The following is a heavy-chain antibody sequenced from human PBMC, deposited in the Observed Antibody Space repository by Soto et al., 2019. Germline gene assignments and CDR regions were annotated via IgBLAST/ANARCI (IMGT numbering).Heavy chain of an antibody. J-gene: IGHJ6*02. CDR3: AKILSMVTSYYYGMDV. CDR2: ISDSGANT. CDR1: GFTFSTYP. Sequence: TVGSLRLSCAASGFTFSTYPMIWVRQAPGKGLECVGSISDSGANTYYADSVRGRFTISRDNSKNTLYLQMNSLRDDDTAVYYCAKILSMVTSYYYGMDVWGHGTTVTVSS. V-gene: IGHV3-23*01. D-gene: IGHD4-17*01.